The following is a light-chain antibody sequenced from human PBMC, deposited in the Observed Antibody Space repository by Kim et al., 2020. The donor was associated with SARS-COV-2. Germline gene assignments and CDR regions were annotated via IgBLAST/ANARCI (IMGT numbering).Light chain of an antibody. CDR2: AAS. CDR1: QSISSY. V-gene: IGKV1-39*01. J-gene: IGKJ2*01. CDR3: QQSYSTRYT. Sequence: DIQMTQSPSSLSASVGDRVTITCRASQSISSYLNWYQQKPGKAPKLLIYAASSLQSGVPSRFSGSGSGTDFTLTISSLQPEDFATNYCQQSYSTRYTFGQGTKLEI.